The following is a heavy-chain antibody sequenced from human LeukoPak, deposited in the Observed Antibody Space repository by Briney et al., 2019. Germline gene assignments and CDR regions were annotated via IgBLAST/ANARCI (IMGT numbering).Heavy chain of an antibody. D-gene: IGHD1-26*01. Sequence: SETLSLTCTVSGGSISNNNYYWAWIRQPPGKGLEWIGSIYSSGSTNYNPSLKSRVTTSVDTSKIQFSLKLSSVTAADTAVYYCARLALQEVGATQTYYLDYWGQGTLVTVSS. CDR3: ARLALQEVGATQTYYLDY. V-gene: IGHV4-39*07. CDR1: GGSISNNNYY. J-gene: IGHJ4*02. CDR2: IYSSGST.